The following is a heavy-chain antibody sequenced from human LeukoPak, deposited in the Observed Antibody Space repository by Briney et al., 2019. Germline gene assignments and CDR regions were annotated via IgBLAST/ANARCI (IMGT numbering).Heavy chain of an antibody. D-gene: IGHD4-17*01. V-gene: IGHV3-48*02. CDR1: GFTFSSYS. J-gene: IGHJ6*02. Sequence: GGSLRLSCAASGFTFSSYSMNWVRQAPEKGLEWVSYISSSSSTIYYADSVKGRFTISRDNAKNSLYLQMNSLRDEDTAEYYCARGNGDVRYYYGMDVWGQGTTVTVSS. CDR2: ISSSSSTI. CDR3: ARGNGDVRYYYGMDV.